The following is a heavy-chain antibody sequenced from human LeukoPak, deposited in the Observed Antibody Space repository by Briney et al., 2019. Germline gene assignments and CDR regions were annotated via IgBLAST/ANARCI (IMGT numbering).Heavy chain of an antibody. J-gene: IGHJ4*02. CDR3: AKSCGYFDY. D-gene: IGHD2-15*01. V-gene: IGHV3-7*05. CDR2: IKEDGSEK. Sequence: GGSVTLSCAPYGFTFSSFSMAWVRQAPGKGLEWVANIKEDGSEKYYVDSVKGRFTVSRDNAENSLYLQMNSLRAEDTAVYYCAKSCGYFDYWGQGIVVTVSS. CDR1: GFTFSSFS.